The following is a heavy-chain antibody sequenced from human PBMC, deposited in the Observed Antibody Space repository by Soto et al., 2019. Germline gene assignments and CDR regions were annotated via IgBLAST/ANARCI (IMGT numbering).Heavy chain of an antibody. CDR3: ARSAYSGYDPEEYYYYYMDV. V-gene: IGHV4-59*08. CDR1: GGSFTNYY. D-gene: IGHD5-12*01. CDR2: IYDNGNT. Sequence: PSETLSLTCTVSGGSFTNYYWSWIRQSPGRGLEYIGNIYDNGNTNYNPSLKSRTTISIDTSKNQFSLKLSSVTAADTAVYYCARSAYSGYDPEEYYYYYMDVWGKGTTVTVSS. J-gene: IGHJ6*03.